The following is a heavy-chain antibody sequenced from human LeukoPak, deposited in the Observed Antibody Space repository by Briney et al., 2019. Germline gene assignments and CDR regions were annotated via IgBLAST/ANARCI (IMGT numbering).Heavy chain of an antibody. CDR3: ARWAVPAARREYNWFDP. Sequence: GGSLRLSCAASGFTFSSYGMHWVRQAPGKGLEWVAFIRYDGSNKYYADSVKGRFTISRDNSKNTLYLQMNSLRAEDTAVYYCARWAVPAARREYNWFDPWGQGTLVTVSS. D-gene: IGHD2-2*01. J-gene: IGHJ5*02. V-gene: IGHV3-30*02. CDR2: IRYDGSNK. CDR1: GFTFSSYG.